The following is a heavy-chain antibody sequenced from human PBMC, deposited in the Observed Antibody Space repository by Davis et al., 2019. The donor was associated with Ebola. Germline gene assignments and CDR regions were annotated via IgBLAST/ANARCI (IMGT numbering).Heavy chain of an antibody. CDR1: GFIFSAST. CDR3: ARPGRSGLPGY. Sequence: GESLKISCVASGFIFSASTMNWVRQAPGKGLEWISDISSGSNSRYYADSVKGRFTISRDNAKNSLYLQMNSLRDEDTAVYYCARPGRSGLPGYWGQGTLVTVSS. CDR2: ISSGSNSR. V-gene: IGHV3-48*02. D-gene: IGHD2-15*01. J-gene: IGHJ4*02.